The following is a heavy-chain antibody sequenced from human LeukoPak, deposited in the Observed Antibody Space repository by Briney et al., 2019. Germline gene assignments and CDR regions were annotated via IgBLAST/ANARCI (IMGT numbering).Heavy chain of an antibody. CDR2: IIASGDVT. V-gene: IGHV3-23*01. CDR3: AKSLFTSATGTGRAFHI. CDR1: GFTFSKFP. Sequence: SGGSLRLSCAASGFTFSKFPMGWVRQAPGRGLEWVSAIIASGDVTFYADSLRGRFTISRDNSKSTLYLQMNGLRAEDTAIFYCAKSLFTSATGTGRAFHIWGQGTRVTVSS. D-gene: IGHD1-1*01. J-gene: IGHJ3*02.